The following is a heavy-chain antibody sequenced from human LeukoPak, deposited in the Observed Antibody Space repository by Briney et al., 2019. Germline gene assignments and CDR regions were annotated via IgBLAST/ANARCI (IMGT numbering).Heavy chain of an antibody. J-gene: IGHJ3*02. CDR3: ARDVPDSGNYYPDAFDI. Sequence: GGSLRLSCAASGFTFSNYGMHWVRQAPGKGLGWVAVVWYDGSNKYYADSVKGRFTISRDNSKNTLYLQMNSLRAEDTAVYYCARDVPDSGNYYPDAFDIWGQGTMVTVSS. CDR2: VWYDGSNK. D-gene: IGHD3-10*01. V-gene: IGHV3-33*01. CDR1: GFTFSNYG.